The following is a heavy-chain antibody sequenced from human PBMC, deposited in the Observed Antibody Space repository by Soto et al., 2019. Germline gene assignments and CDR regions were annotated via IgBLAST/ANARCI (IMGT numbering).Heavy chain of an antibody. D-gene: IGHD3-3*01. CDR2: IIPIIGTT. Sequence: GASVKVSCKASGYTFTSFDINWVRQAPGQGLEWMGGIIPIIGTTNYAQKIQGRVTITTDESTSTDYLELSSLSSEATAFYSFAKIDYVFWSGYYPNNYYYGMDVWGQGTTVTV. CDR3: AKIDYVFWSGYYPNNYYYGMDV. V-gene: IGHV1-69*05. CDR1: GYTFTSFD. J-gene: IGHJ6*02.